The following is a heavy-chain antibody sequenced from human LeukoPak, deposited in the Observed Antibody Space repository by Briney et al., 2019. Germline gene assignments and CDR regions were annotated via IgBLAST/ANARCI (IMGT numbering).Heavy chain of an antibody. D-gene: IGHD5-12*01. CDR3: ARASALATPPFAY. CDR1: GFTFSSYS. J-gene: IGHJ4*02. Sequence: GGSLRLSCAASGFTFSSYSMNWVRQAPGKGLEWVSYISGSSGTIYYADSVKGRFTISRDNAKSSLYLQMNSLRAEDTAVYYCARASALATPPFAYWGQGTLVTVSS. CDR2: ISGSSGTI. V-gene: IGHV3-48*01.